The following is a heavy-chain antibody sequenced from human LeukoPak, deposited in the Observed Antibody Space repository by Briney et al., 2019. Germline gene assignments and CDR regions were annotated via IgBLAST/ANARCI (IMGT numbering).Heavy chain of an antibody. Sequence: GESLRLSCTASGFTFTTYWMSWVRHPPGRGLEWVANIKQDGAEKYYVDSVKGRFTISRDNAKNSLYLQMNSLRVEDTATYYCAKVAHYYYGSESYYFFEHWGQGTPVTASS. V-gene: IGHV3-7*01. J-gene: IGHJ4*02. D-gene: IGHD3-10*01. CDR1: GFTFTTYW. CDR2: IKQDGAEK. CDR3: AKVAHYYYGSESYYFFEH.